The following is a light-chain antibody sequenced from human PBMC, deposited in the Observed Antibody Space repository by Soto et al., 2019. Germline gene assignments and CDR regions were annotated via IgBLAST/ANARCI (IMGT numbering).Light chain of an antibody. J-gene: IGLJ2*01. V-gene: IGLV2-23*01. Sequence: QSALTQPASVSGSPGQSITISCTGTSSDVGSYNLVSWYQQHPGKAPKLMIYEGSKRPSGVSNRISGSKSGNTASLTISGLQAEDEADYYCCSYAGSRDVVFGGGTKLTVL. CDR1: SSDVGSYNL. CDR2: EGS. CDR3: CSYAGSRDVV.